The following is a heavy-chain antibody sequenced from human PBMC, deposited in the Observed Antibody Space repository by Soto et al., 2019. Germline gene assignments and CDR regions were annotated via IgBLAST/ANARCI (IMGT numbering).Heavy chain of an antibody. V-gene: IGHV4-39*01. CDR2: IYYSGST. CDR1: GGSISSSSYY. CDR3: ASGIAAAGKFFDY. D-gene: IGHD6-13*01. J-gene: IGHJ4*02. Sequence: PSETRSRTWTVSGGSISSSSYYWVGIRQPPGKVLEWIGSIYYSGSTYYNPSLKSRVTISVDTSKNQFSLKLSSVTAADTAVYYCASGIAAAGKFFDYWGQGTLVTVSS.